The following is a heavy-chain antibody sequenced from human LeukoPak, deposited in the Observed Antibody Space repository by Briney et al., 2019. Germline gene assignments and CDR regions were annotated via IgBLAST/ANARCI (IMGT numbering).Heavy chain of an antibody. D-gene: IGHD1-26*01. CDR2: VHSSGTT. V-gene: IGHV4-4*07. CDR1: GDSNSSYF. CDR3: ARGPGAATREALDI. J-gene: IGHJ3*02. Sequence: SETLSLICTVSGDSNSSYFRTWIRQPAGKGLEWIGRVHSSGTTTYNPSLKSRVALSVDTSKNQFSLKLTSVTAADTAVYYCARGPGAATREALDIWGQGTMVTVSS.